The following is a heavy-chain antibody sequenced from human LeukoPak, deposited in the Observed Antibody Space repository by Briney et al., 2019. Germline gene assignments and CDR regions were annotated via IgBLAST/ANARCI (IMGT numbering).Heavy chain of an antibody. D-gene: IGHD5-18*01. CDR2: INHSGST. J-gene: IGHJ6*02. Sequence: SETLSLTCAVYGGSFSGYYWSWIRQPPGKGLEWIGEINHSGSTNYNPSLKSRVTISVDTSKNQFSLKLSSVTAADTAVYYCARGPDTAMAHCGMDVWGQGTTVTVSS. V-gene: IGHV4-34*01. CDR3: ARGPDTAMAHCGMDV. CDR1: GGSFSGYY.